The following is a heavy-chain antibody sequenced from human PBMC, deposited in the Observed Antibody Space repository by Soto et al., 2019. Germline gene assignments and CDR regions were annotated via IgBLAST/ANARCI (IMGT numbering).Heavy chain of an antibody. V-gene: IGHV3-30-3*01. Sequence: PGGSLRLSCAASGFTFSSYAMHWVRQAPGKGLEWVAVISYDGSNKYYADSVKGRFTISRDNSKNTLYLQMNSLRAEDTAVYYCARDGRTGTKDKYYYYGMDVWGRGTTVTVSS. J-gene: IGHJ6*02. D-gene: IGHD1-7*01. CDR1: GFTFSSYA. CDR3: ARDGRTGTKDKYYYYGMDV. CDR2: ISYDGSNK.